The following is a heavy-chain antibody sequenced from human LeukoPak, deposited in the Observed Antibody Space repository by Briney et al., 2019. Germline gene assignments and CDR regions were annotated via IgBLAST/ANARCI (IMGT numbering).Heavy chain of an antibody. V-gene: IGHV3-30-3*01. CDR3: AREWWELPNYFDY. J-gene: IGHJ4*02. D-gene: IGHD1-26*01. CDR2: ISYDGSNK. CDR1: GFTFSSYA. Sequence: GRSLRLSCAASGFTFSSYAMHWVRQAPGKGLEWVAVISYDGSNKYYADSVKGRFTISRDNSKNTPYLQMNSLRAEDTAVYYCAREWWELPNYFDYWGQGTLVTVSS.